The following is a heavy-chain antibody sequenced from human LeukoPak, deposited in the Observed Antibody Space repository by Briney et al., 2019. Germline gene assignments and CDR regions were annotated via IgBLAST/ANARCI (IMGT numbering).Heavy chain of an antibody. CDR1: GFTFSSYS. CDR2: ISSSSTTI. D-gene: IGHD4-23*01. Sequence: GGSLRLSCAASGFTFSSYSMIWVRQAPGKGLEWVSYISSSSTTIYYADSVKGRFTISRDNAKNSLYLQMNSLRAEDTAVYYCARETTVVCFDYWGQGTLVTVSS. J-gene: IGHJ4*02. V-gene: IGHV3-48*01. CDR3: ARETTVVCFDY.